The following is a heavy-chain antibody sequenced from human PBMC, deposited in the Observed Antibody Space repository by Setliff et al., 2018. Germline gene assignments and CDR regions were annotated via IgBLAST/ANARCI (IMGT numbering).Heavy chain of an antibody. J-gene: IGHJ6*02. Sequence: ASVKVSCKASGYTFTGYYMHWVRQAPGQGLEWMGWINPNSGGTNYAQKFQGWVTMTRDTSISTAYMELSRLRSEDTAVYYCASPDYQYYYYYGMDVWGQGTTVTVSS. V-gene: IGHV1-2*04. CDR2: INPNSGGT. D-gene: IGHD3-16*01. CDR1: GYTFTGYY. CDR3: ASPDYQYYYYYGMDV.